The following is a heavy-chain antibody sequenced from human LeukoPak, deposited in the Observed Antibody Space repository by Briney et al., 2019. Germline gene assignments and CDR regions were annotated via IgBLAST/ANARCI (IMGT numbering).Heavy chain of an antibody. CDR3: AREGAYYLDS. J-gene: IGHJ4*02. D-gene: IGHD4/OR15-4a*01. Sequence: GGSLRLSCAASGFTFSSYWMSWVRQAPGKGLVWVANVKQDGSERYCVGSVRGRFTISRDNAKNSLYLQMNSLRAEDTAVYYCAREGAYYLDSWGQGTLVAVSS. V-gene: IGHV3-7*01. CDR2: VKQDGSER. CDR1: GFTFSSYW.